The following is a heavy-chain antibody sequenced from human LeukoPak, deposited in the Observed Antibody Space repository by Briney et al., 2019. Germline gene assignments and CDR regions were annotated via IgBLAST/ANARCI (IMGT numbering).Heavy chain of an antibody. D-gene: IGHD2-21*02. V-gene: IGHV3-30*03. Sequence: GGSLRLSCAASGFTFSSYGMHWVRQAPGKGLEWVAVISYDGSNKYYADSVKGRFTISRDNSKNTLYLQMNSLRAEDTAVYYCARDQKDSYCGGDCYSGYFDYWGQGTLVTVSS. CDR2: ISYDGSNK. CDR1: GFTFSSYG. CDR3: ARDQKDSYCGGDCYSGYFDY. J-gene: IGHJ4*02.